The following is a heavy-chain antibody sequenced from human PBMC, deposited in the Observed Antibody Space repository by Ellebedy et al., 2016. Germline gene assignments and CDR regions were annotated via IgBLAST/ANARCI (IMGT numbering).Heavy chain of an antibody. J-gene: IGHJ4*02. D-gene: IGHD3-16*01. Sequence: GESLKISCAASGFSVSGNYLSWVRQSPTKGLEWVANINRDGSDKSYVDSVKGRFTISRDNAKNSLYLQMNSLRGEDTAVYYCARDTYPFGDYWGQGILVTVSS. CDR3: ARDTYPFGDY. CDR1: GFSVSGNY. CDR2: INRDGSDK. V-gene: IGHV3-7*01.